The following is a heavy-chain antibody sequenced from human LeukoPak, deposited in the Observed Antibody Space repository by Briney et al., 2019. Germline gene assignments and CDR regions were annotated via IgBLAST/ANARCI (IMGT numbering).Heavy chain of an antibody. CDR3: AKDANDYGDSSGYFDY. D-gene: IGHD4-17*01. CDR1: GFAFSSYG. CDR2: IHYDSSTE. V-gene: IGHV3-30*02. J-gene: IGHJ4*02. Sequence: PGGSLRLSCAASGFAFSSYGMHWVRQAPGKGLEWVAYIHYDSSTEDYADSVKGRFSISRDNAKNSLYLQMNSLRAEDTAVYYCAKDANDYGDSSGYFDYWGQGNLVTVSS.